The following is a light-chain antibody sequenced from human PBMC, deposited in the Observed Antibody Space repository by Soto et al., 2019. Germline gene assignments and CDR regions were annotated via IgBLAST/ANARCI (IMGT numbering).Light chain of an antibody. CDR2: GAS. J-gene: IGKJ1*01. V-gene: IGKV3-20*01. CDR3: QQYGSSPAT. CDR1: QSVSSSY. Sequence: EIVLAQSPGTLSLSPGERATLSCRASQSVSSSYLAWYQQKPGQAPGLLIYGASSRATGIPDRFSGSGSGTDFTLTISRLEPEDFAVYYCQQYGSSPATFGQGTKVDI.